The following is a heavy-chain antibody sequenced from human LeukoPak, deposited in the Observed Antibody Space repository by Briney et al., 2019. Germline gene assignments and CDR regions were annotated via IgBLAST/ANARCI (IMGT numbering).Heavy chain of an antibody. V-gene: IGHV3-21*01. J-gene: IGHJ4*02. CDR3: ARDRGATTN. CDR2: ISSSSTYI. CDR1: GFTFSSYS. Sequence: GGSLRLSCAASGFTFSSYSMNWVRQAPGKGLEWVSSISSSSTYIYYADSLKGRFTISRDNAKNSLYLQMNSLRAEDTAVYYCARDRGATTNWGQGTLVTVSS. D-gene: IGHD1-26*01.